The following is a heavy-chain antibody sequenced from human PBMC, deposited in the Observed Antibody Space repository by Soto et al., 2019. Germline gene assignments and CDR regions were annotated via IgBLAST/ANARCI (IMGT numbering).Heavy chain of an antibody. Sequence: QVQLQESGPGLVKPSQTLSLTCTVSGGSISSGGYYWSWIRQHPGKGLEWIGYIYYSGSTYYNPSLKSRVTTSLDTSKNSFSLKLSSVTAADTAVYYCARELRGSGSKVYYYYGMDVWGQGTTVTVSS. CDR3: ARELRGSGSKVYYYYGMDV. D-gene: IGHD3-10*01. CDR1: GGSISSGGYY. V-gene: IGHV4-31*03. CDR2: IYYSGST. J-gene: IGHJ6*02.